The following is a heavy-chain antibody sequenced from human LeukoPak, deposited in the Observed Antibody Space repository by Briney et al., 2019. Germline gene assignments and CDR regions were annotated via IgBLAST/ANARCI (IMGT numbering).Heavy chain of an antibody. J-gene: IGHJ4*02. CDR2: LYYSGWST. CDR1: GGSISSSYYY. Sequence: SGTLSLTCTVSGGSISSSYYYWGWVRQPPGKGLEWIGSLYYSGWSTYYNPSLKSRVTISVDTSKNQFSLKLNSVTAADAAVYYCARLGCSSASCYPGNWGQGTLVTVSS. CDR3: ARLGCSSASCYPGN. D-gene: IGHD2-2*01. V-gene: IGHV4-39*01.